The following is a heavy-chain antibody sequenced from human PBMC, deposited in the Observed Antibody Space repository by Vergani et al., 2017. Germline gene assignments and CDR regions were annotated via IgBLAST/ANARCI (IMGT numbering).Heavy chain of an antibody. D-gene: IGHD2-21*02. CDR3: ARLSAVVVTAMVGGFDP. J-gene: IGHJ5*02. V-gene: IGHV1-69*01. CDR1: GGTFSSYA. Sequence: QVQLVQSGAEVKKPGSSVKVSCKASGGTFSSYAISWVRQAPGQGLEWMGGIIPIFGTANYAQKFQGRVTIAADESTSTAYMELRSLRSEDTAVYYCARLSAVVVTAMVGGFDPWGQGTLVTVSS. CDR2: IIPIFGTA.